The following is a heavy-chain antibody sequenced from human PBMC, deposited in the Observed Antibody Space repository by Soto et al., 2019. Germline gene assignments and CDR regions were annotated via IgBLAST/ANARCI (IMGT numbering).Heavy chain of an antibody. J-gene: IGHJ6*02. D-gene: IGHD3-10*01. Sequence: PGGSLRLSCAASGFTFSSYWMHWVRQAPGKGLLWVSRLNSDGSDTSYADSVKGRFTISRDNAKNTLYLQMNSLRAEDTAVYYCAKGDMVRGAIIDYYYGMDVWGQGTTVTVSS. V-gene: IGHV3-74*01. CDR1: GFTFSSYW. CDR3: AKGDMVRGAIIDYYYGMDV. CDR2: LNSDGSDT.